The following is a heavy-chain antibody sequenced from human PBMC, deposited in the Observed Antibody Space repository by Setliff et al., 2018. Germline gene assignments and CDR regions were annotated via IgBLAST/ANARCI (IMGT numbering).Heavy chain of an antibody. Sequence: LRLSCAASGFTFSSYTMHWVRQAPGKGLEYVSGISSDGGSTYYANSVKDRFTISRDNSKNTLWLQMGSLRAEDMAVYYCARDDYNYGYNSWGQGTLVTVS. V-gene: IGHV3-64*01. J-gene: IGHJ4*02. CDR3: ARDDYNYGYNS. CDR1: GFTFSSYT. D-gene: IGHD5-18*01. CDR2: ISSDGGST.